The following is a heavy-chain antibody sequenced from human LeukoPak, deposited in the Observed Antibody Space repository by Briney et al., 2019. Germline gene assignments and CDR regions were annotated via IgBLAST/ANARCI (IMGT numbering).Heavy chain of an antibody. CDR2: ISGSGAGT. CDR1: GFTFNLYG. Sequence: PGESLRLSCAASGFTFNLYGMTWVRQAPGKGLEWVSGISGSGAGTYYADSVKGRFTISRGNSKNALFLQMNSLRAEDTAVYFCAKLGTYWYFDLWGRGTLVTVSS. CDR3: AKLGTYWYFDL. D-gene: IGHD7-27*01. V-gene: IGHV3-23*01. J-gene: IGHJ2*01.